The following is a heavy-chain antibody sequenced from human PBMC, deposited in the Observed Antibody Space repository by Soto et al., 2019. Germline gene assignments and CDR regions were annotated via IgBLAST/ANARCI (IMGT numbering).Heavy chain of an antibody. Sequence: SETLSLTCAVYGGSFSGYYWSWIRQPPGKGLGWIGEINHSGSTNYNPSLKSRVTISVDTSKNQFSLKLSSVTAADTAVYYCASGEYSSSRGYYGMDVWGQGTTVTVSS. CDR2: INHSGST. CDR1: GGSFSGYY. D-gene: IGHD6-13*01. V-gene: IGHV4-34*01. J-gene: IGHJ6*02. CDR3: ASGEYSSSRGYYGMDV.